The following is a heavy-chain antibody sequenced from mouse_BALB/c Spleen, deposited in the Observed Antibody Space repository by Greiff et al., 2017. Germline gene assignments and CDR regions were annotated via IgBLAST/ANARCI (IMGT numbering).Heavy chain of an antibody. CDR3: ARRDYGSSLFDY. V-gene: IGHV5-6-3*01. Sequence: EVQGVESGGGLVQPGGSLKLSCAASGFTFSSYGMSWVRQTPDKRLELVATINSNGGSTYYPDSVKGRFTISRDNAKNTLYLQMSSLKSEDTAMYYCARRDYGSSLFDYWGQGTTLTVSS. CDR1: GFTFSSYG. CDR2: INSNGGST. J-gene: IGHJ2*01. D-gene: IGHD1-1*01.